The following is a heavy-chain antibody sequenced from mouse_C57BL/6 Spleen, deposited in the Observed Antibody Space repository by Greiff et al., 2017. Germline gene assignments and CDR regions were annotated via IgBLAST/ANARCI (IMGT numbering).Heavy chain of an antibody. CDR2: INPGSGGT. CDR1: GYAFTNYL. J-gene: IGHJ1*03. V-gene: IGHV1-54*01. CDR3: ARRDTTPDWYFDV. Sequence: VKLMESGAELVRPGTSVKVSCKASGYAFTNYLIEWVKQRPGQGLEWIGVINPGSGGTNYNEKFKGKATLTADKSSSTAYMQLSSLTSEDSAVYFCARRDTTPDWYFDVWGTGTTVTVSS. D-gene: IGHD1-1*01.